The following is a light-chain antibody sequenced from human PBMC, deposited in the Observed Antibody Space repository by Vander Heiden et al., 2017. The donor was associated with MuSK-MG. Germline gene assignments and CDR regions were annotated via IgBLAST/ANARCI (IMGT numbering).Light chain of an antibody. Sequence: DIQMTQSPSSLSASVGDRVTITCRASQAITSSLAWYQQKPAKAPKLLLHAASRLETWVPSRFSGSGSGTDFSLTISSLQPEEYATYYCQQYDSTPVTFGGGTKVEIK. V-gene: IGKV1-NL1*01. CDR1: QAITSS. CDR2: AAS. J-gene: IGKJ4*01. CDR3: QQYDSTPVT.